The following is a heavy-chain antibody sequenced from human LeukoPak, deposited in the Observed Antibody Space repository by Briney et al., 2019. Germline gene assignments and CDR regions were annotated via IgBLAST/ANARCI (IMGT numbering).Heavy chain of an antibody. Sequence: SETLSLTCTVSGDSVSSSTYYWDWIRQPPGKGLEWIGNICYSVSTYYNPSLKSRVTISVDTSKNQFSLKLSSVTAADTAVYYCARVLGGIAAAGTGGWYFDYWGQGTLVTVSS. V-gene: IGHV4-39*07. J-gene: IGHJ4*02. CDR2: ICYSVST. CDR1: GDSVSSSTYY. D-gene: IGHD6-13*01. CDR3: ARVLGGIAAAGTGGWYFDY.